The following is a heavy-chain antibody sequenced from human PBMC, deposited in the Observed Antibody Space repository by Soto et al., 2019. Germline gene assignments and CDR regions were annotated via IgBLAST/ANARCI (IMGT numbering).Heavy chain of an antibody. J-gene: IGHJ5*02. CDR2: ISSSGNSI. Sequence: QEQLVESGGGVVKPGGSLRLSCTASGFSFSDYYRSWIRQAPGKGLECIAYISSSGNSIYYADSVKGRFTVSRDNAKNSLYLHMXXXXXXXXXXXXXXXXXXXXXXNNWFDPWGQGTLVTV. CDR1: GFSFSDYY. V-gene: IGHV3-11*01. CDR3: XXXXXXXXXNNWFDP.